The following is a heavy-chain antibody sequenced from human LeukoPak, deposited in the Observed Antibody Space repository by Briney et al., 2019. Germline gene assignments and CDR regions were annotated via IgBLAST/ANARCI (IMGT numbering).Heavy chain of an antibody. V-gene: IGHV3-20*04. Sequence: PGGSLRLSCAASGFTFDDYGMSWVRQAPGKGLEWVSGINWNGGSTGYADSVKGRFTISRDNAKNSLYLQMNSLRAEDTALYYCAGVNGYGYSSSPTPYWGQGTLVTVSS. CDR3: AGVNGYGYSSSPTPY. CDR2: INWNGGST. J-gene: IGHJ4*02. CDR1: GFTFDDYG. D-gene: IGHD6-6*01.